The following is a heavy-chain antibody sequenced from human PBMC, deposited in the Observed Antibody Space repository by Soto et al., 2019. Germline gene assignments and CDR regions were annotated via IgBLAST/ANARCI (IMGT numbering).Heavy chain of an antibody. CDR1: GGSISTGGYY. D-gene: IGHD4-17*01. J-gene: IGHJ4*02. CDR3: ARGMSVTLFDN. Sequence: QVQLQESGPGLVKPSQTLSLTCTVSGGSISTGGYYWTWIRQHPGKGLEWIGYIYYSGSTYYNPSLKSRVTISVDTSKNQFSLKLSSVTAAETAVYYWARGMSVTLFDNWGQGTLVTVSS. CDR2: IYYSGST. V-gene: IGHV4-31*03.